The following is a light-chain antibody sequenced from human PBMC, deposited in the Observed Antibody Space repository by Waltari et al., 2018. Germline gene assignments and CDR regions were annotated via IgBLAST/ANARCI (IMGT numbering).Light chain of an antibody. CDR1: TRDVGRYNY. J-gene: IGLJ2*01. CDR2: EVT. Sequence: QSALTQPASVSGSPGQSITISCTGTTRDVGRYNYVSWYQCHPGKAPELIIYEVTNRPSGVSDRFSGSKSGNTASLSISGLQPEDEADYYCSSYTSSSTHVVFGGGTKLTVL. V-gene: IGLV2-14*01. CDR3: SSYTSSSTHVV.